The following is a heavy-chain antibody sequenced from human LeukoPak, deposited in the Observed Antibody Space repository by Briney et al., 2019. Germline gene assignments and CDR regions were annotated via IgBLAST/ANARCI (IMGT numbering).Heavy chain of an antibody. D-gene: IGHD3-22*01. CDR1: GFTFSSYA. CDR2: ISGSGGST. V-gene: IGHV3-23*01. CDR3: AKSSRRYYGSSGYSIDY. Sequence: PGGSLRLSCAASGFTFSSYAMSWVRQAPGKGLEWVSAISGSGGSTYYADSVKGRFTISRDNSKNTLYLQMNSLRAEDTAVYYCAKSSRRYYGSSGYSIDYWGQGTLVTVSS. J-gene: IGHJ4*02.